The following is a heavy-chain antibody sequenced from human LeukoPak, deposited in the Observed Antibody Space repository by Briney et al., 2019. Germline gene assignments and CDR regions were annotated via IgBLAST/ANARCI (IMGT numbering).Heavy chain of an antibody. CDR1: GFTVSSYW. J-gene: IGHJ5*02. V-gene: IGHV3-74*01. CDR3: ARSDWFDP. CDR2: IKSDGSTT. Sequence: PGGSLRLSCEASGFTVSSYWMHWVRQAPGKGLAWVSRIKSDGSTTTYADSVKGRFTISRDNAKNTLYLQMNSLKAEDTAVYYCARSDWFDPWGQGTLVTVSS.